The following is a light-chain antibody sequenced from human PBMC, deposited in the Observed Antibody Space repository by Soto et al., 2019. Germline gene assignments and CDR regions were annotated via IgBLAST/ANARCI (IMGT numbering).Light chain of an antibody. CDR3: QKYNSAPPDT. J-gene: IGKJ4*01. CDR1: QGISNY. Sequence: DIQMTQSPSSLSASVGDRVTITCRASQGISNYLAWYQQKPGKVPKLLIYAASTLQSGVPSRFSGSGSGTDFPLTISSLQPEDVATYYCQKYNSAPPDTFGGGTKVQIK. CDR2: AAS. V-gene: IGKV1-27*01.